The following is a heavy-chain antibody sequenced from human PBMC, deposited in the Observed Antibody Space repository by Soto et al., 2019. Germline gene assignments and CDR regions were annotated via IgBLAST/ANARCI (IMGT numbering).Heavy chain of an antibody. D-gene: IGHD3-22*01. CDR2: VSDDGSNK. J-gene: IGHJ4*02. CDR3: AKEWLYDNSGRSFDY. CDR1: GFTFSSYG. Sequence: QVQLVESGGGVVQPGRSLRLSCAASGFTFSSYGMHWVRQAPGKGLEWVAVVSDDGSNKYYADSVKGRFTISRDNSKNTLYLQMNSLRAEDTAVYYCAKEWLYDNSGRSFDYWGQGTLVTVSS. V-gene: IGHV3-30*18.